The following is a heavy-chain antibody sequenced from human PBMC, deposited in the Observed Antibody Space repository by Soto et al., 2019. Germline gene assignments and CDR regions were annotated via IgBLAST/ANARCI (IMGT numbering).Heavy chain of an antibody. CDR3: ARDRKGTVDTDY. V-gene: IGHV3-33*01. J-gene: IGHJ4*02. Sequence: QVQLVESGGGVVQPGRSLRLSCAASGFTFSSYGMHWVRQAPGKGLEWVAVIWYDGSNKYYADSVKGRFTTSRDNSKNTLYLQMNSLRAEDTAVYYCARDRKGTVDTDYWGQGTLVTVSS. CDR2: IWYDGSNK. CDR1: GFTFSSYG. D-gene: IGHD4-17*01.